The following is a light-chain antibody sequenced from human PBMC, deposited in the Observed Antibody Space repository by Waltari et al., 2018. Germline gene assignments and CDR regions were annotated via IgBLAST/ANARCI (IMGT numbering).Light chain of an antibody. CDR2: GNSDGST. CDR1: SGPTSTV. J-gene: IGLJ3*02. CDR3: QTGGHGTWV. V-gene: IGLV4-69*01. Sequence: QLVLTQSPSASASLGASVRLTCTLSSGPTSTVTAWHQQQPEKGPRYLMKGNSDGSTPKGDEIPDRFSGSSSGAERYLTISSLQSEDEADYYCQTGGHGTWVFGGGTKLTVL.